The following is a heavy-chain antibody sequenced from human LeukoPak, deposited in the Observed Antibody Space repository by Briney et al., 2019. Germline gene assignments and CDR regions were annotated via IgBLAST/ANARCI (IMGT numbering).Heavy chain of an antibody. CDR3: VGGSGWLPGY. J-gene: IGHJ4*02. D-gene: IGHD6-19*01. V-gene: IGHV3-7*04. CDR1: GFTFSSYW. Sequence: GGSLRLSCAASGFTFSSYWMNWVRQAPGKGLEWVAIIKKDGSEKLYVDSVQGRFTISRDNAKNSLYLEMNRLRAEDTAVYYCVGGSGWLPGYWGQGTLVTVSS. CDR2: IKKDGSEK.